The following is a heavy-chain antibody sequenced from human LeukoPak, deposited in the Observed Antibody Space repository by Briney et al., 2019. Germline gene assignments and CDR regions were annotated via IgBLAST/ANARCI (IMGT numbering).Heavy chain of an antibody. D-gene: IGHD2-15*01. V-gene: IGHV3-21*01. CDR2: ISRNGIYI. CDR3: ARDGLPATVANWFDP. Sequence: GGSLRLSCAASGFTFSSYSMNWVRQAPGKGLEWVSSISRNGIYIKYVDSVKGRFTVSRDNAKNSLYLQMNSLRAEDTAVYYCARDGLPATVANWFDPWGQGTLVTVSS. CDR1: GFTFSSYS. J-gene: IGHJ5*02.